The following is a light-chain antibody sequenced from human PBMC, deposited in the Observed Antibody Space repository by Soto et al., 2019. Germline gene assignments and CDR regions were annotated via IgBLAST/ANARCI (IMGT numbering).Light chain of an antibody. CDR3: QQSYSTPFA. V-gene: IGKV1-39*01. Sequence: DIQMTQSPSSLSASVGDRVTLTCRASQSISNYLNWYQQKPGKAPKLLIYAASTLQSGVPSRLSGSGSGTDFTLTISSLHREDFATYHCQQSYSTPFAFAGGTRVEIK. CDR2: AAS. J-gene: IGKJ4*01. CDR1: QSISNY.